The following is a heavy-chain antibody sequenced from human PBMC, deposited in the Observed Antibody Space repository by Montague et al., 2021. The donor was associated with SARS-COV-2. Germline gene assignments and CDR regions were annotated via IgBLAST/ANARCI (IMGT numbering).Heavy chain of an antibody. CDR3: ARVSEGESNNSQYRDFDI. V-gene: IGHV3-7*01. CDR2: IKQDGSEI. CDR1: GFTFSNYW. D-gene: IGHD1-1*01. Sequence: SLRLSCAASGFTFSNYWLSWVRQAPGMGLEWVANIKQDGSEIYYLDSVKGRFTISRDNSKNSLSLQMNSLRAEDTALYFCARVSEGESNNSQYRDFDIWGQGRMVTV. J-gene: IGHJ3*02.